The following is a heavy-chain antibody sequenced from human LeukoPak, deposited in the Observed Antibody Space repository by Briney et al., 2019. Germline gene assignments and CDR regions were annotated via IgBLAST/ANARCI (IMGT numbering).Heavy chain of an antibody. CDR2: INQDGSQK. Sequence: GGSLRLSCAVSGFIFSSYWMSWFRQAPGKGLEWVANINQDGSQKFSVDSVKGRFTISRDNAKNSLSLQMNSLRVEDTAVYYRARDWFDGDYDRFDYWGQGTLVTVSS. J-gene: IGHJ4*02. CDR3: ARDWFDGDYDRFDY. D-gene: IGHD4-17*01. CDR1: GFIFSSYW. V-gene: IGHV3-7*03.